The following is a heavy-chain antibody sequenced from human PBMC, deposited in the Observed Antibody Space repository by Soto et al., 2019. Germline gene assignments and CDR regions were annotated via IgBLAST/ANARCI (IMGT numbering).Heavy chain of an antibody. J-gene: IGHJ6*02. CDR1: GFTFSAYG. CDR3: AKVTFSGDYYYSYGLDV. D-gene: IGHD1-26*01. CDR2: ISYDGSNK. Sequence: SLRLSCAASGFTFSAYGMHWVRQAPGKGLEWVAVISYDGSNKYYADSVKGRFTISRDNSKNTLYLQMNSLRAEDTAVHFCAKVTFSGDYYYSYGLDVWGQGPTVTVSS. V-gene: IGHV3-30*18.